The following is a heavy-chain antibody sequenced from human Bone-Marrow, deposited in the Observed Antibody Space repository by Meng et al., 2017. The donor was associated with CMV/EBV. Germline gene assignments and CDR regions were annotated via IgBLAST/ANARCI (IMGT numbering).Heavy chain of an antibody. D-gene: IGHD4-11*01. CDR2: IIPIFGTA. CDR1: GYTFTSYD. J-gene: IGHJ4*02. V-gene: IGHV1-69*05. CDR3: ARIYSNDGY. Sequence: SVKVSCKASGYTFTSYDINWVRQATGQGLEWMGGIIPIFGTANYAQKFQGRVTITTDESTSTAYMELSSLRSEDTAVYYCARIYSNDGYWGQGTLVTVSS.